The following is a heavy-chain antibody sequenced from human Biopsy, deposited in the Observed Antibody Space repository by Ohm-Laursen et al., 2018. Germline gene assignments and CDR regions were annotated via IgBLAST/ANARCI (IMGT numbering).Heavy chain of an antibody. Sequence: TLSLTCTVSGGSISSDYWSWIRQTPGKGLEWIGYIYYSGSTNYNPSPKSRVTISVDTSKNQFSLRLNSVTAADTAVYYCARATNSTGWPYYYFYGMDVWGQGTTVTVSS. V-gene: IGHV4-59*01. CDR1: GGSISSDY. J-gene: IGHJ6*02. D-gene: IGHD2/OR15-2a*01. CDR2: IYYSGST. CDR3: ARATNSTGWPYYYFYGMDV.